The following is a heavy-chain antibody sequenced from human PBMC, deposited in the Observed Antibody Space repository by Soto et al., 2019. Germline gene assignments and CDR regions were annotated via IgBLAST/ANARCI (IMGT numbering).Heavy chain of an antibody. V-gene: IGHV2-26*04. CDR1: GFSLSNAGLG. CDR2: IFSNDEK. Sequence: QVTVKESGPVLVKPTETLTLTCTVSGFSLSNAGLGVSWIRQPPGKALEWLAHIFSNDEKSYSTSLKSRLTISKDTSKSQVDLTMTNMDPVDTATYYCASTYSTSWYWFDPWCQGTLVTVSS. J-gene: IGHJ5*02. D-gene: IGHD6-13*01. CDR3: ASTYSTSWYWFDP.